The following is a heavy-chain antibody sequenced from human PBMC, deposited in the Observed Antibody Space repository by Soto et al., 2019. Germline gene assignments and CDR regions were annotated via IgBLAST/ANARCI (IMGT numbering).Heavy chain of an antibody. CDR2: IYYNGNI. CDR1: GGSITSYY. Sequence: QVQLQESGPGLVKPLETLSLTCTVPGGSITSYYWSWVRQPPGKGLEWIGYIYYNGNINYNPSLKFRLSISLDTSKNQFSLRLSSVTAAETAVYYCATGRVYFGSEYWGQGTLVTVSS. D-gene: IGHD3-10*01. J-gene: IGHJ4*02. CDR3: ATGRVYFGSEY. V-gene: IGHV4-59*01.